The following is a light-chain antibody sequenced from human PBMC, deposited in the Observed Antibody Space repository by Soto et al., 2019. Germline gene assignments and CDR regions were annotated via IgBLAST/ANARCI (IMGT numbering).Light chain of an antibody. CDR1: QSVASTY. CDR2: GAS. V-gene: IGKV3-15*01. J-gene: IGKJ2*01. CDR3: QQYNSWPPYT. Sequence: IVLTQSPATLSVSPGERVTLSCRASQSVASTYLAWYQQRPGQAPRLLISGASTRATGVPARFSGSGSGTEFTLTISSLQSEDFAVYYCQQYNSWPPYTFGQGTKLEIK.